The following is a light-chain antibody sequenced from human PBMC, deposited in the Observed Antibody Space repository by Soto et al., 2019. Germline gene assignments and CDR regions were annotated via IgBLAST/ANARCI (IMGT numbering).Light chain of an antibody. Sequence: DIQMTQAPSTVAAYVGDSVTITCRASQSITTWLAWYQQRPGKAPKLLIYDVYSLQSGVPSRFSGSGSGTEFTPTISSLQPDDFATYYCQHYKMYSPWTFGQGTKVDI. CDR2: DVY. J-gene: IGKJ1*01. V-gene: IGKV1-5*01. CDR1: QSITTW. CDR3: QHYKMYSPWT.